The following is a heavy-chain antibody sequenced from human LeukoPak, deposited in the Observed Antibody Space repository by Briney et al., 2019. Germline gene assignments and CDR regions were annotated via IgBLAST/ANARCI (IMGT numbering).Heavy chain of an antibody. Sequence: GGSLRLSCAASGFTFSNAWMSWVRQAPGKGLEWVGRIASKTDGGTTDYAAPVKGRFTISRDDSKNTLFLQMNSLKTEDTAVYYCTTGIRGDCGQGTLVTVSS. CDR3: TTGIRGD. CDR2: IASKTDGGTT. J-gene: IGHJ4*02. CDR1: GFTFSNAW. V-gene: IGHV3-15*04.